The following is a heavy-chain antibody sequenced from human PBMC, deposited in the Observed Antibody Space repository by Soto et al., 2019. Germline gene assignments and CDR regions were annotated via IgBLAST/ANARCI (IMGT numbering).Heavy chain of an antibody. CDR1: GGTFSSYT. CDR2: IIPILGIA. CDR3: AMSSGALVPFDY. D-gene: IGHD3-10*01. Sequence: SVKVSCKASGGTFSSYTISWVRQAPGQGLEWMGRIIPILGIANYAQKFQGRVTITADKSTSTAYMELSSLRSEDTAVYYCAMSSGALVPFDYWGQGTLVTVSS. J-gene: IGHJ4*02. V-gene: IGHV1-69*02.